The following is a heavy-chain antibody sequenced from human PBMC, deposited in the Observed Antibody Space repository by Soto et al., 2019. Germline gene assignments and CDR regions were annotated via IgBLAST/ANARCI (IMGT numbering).Heavy chain of an antibody. J-gene: IGHJ6*04. D-gene: IGHD1-26*01. CDR3: AKYSWSYPVYNGRSL. V-gene: IGHV3-23*01. Sequence: EVQLLESGGGLVQPGGSLRLSCAASGFPFSTSAMNWVRQAPGKGLEWVAIISASSDAAYYAESVKGRFASSRDNSKNTLYLQRNSLRAEDSSVYYCAKYSWSYPVYNGRSLWGDWTTLTVSP. CDR2: ISASSDAA. CDR1: GFPFSTSA.